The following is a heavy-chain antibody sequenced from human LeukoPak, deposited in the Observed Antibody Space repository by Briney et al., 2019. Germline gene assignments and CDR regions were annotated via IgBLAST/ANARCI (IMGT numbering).Heavy chain of an antibody. J-gene: IGHJ3*02. CDR2: MRSDGDYK. Sequence: GGSLRLSCAAFGFTFSSYGMHWVRQAPGKGLEWVAFMRSDGDYKYYADSVKGRFTISRDSSKNTLYLQMDSLRAEDTAVYYCATFYGSGKGGAFDIWGQGTMVTVSS. CDR3: ATFYGSGKGGAFDI. CDR1: GFTFSSYG. D-gene: IGHD3-10*01. V-gene: IGHV3-30*02.